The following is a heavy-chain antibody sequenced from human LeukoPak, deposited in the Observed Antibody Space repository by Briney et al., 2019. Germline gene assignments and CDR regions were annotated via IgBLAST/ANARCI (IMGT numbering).Heavy chain of an antibody. Sequence: GGSLRLSCAASGFTFDDYAMHWVRQAPGKGLEWVSGISWNSGSIGYADSVKGRFTISRDNAKNSLYLQMNSLRAEDTALYYCAKSPTFGGVIVTAFDIWGQGTMVTVSS. D-gene: IGHD3-16*02. CDR2: ISWNSGSI. V-gene: IGHV3-9*01. CDR1: GFTFDDYA. J-gene: IGHJ3*02. CDR3: AKSPTFGGVIVTAFDI.